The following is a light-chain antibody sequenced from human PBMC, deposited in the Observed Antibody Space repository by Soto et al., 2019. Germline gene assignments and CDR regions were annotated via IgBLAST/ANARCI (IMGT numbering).Light chain of an antibody. CDR2: DAS. Sequence: EIVLTQSPATLSLSPGERATLSCRASQSVSSYLAWYQQKPGQAPRLLIYDASTRATGIPARFSGSGSGTDFTLTISSLEPEDLAVYHCQQRSNWPSITFGQGTRLEI. CDR3: QQRSNWPSIT. CDR1: QSVSSY. V-gene: IGKV3-11*01. J-gene: IGKJ5*01.